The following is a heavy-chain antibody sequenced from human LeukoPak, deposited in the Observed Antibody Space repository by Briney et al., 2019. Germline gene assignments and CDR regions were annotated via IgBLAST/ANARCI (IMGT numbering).Heavy chain of an antibody. Sequence: GGSLRLSCAASGFTFSSYAMHWVLQAPGKGLEWVAVISYDGSNKYYADSVKGRFTISRDNSKNTLYLQMNSLRAEDTAVYYCARGRLLWFGETFDPWGQGTLVTVSS. CDR3: ARGRLLWFGETFDP. D-gene: IGHD3-10*01. J-gene: IGHJ5*02. V-gene: IGHV3-30*04. CDR1: GFTFSSYA. CDR2: ISYDGSNK.